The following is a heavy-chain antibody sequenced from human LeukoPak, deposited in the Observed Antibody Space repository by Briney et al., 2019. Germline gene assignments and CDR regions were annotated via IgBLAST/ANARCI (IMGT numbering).Heavy chain of an antibody. V-gene: IGHV4-39*01. Sequence: SETLSLTCTVSGGSVSSSSYYGDWLRQPPGKGLEWIGSIYYSGSTYYNPSLKSRVTMSVDTSKNQFSLKLTSVTAADTAVYYCARREFGRWFDPWGQGTLVTVSS. D-gene: IGHD2/OR15-2a*01. CDR3: ARREFGRWFDP. J-gene: IGHJ5*02. CDR1: GGSVSSSSYY. CDR2: IYYSGST.